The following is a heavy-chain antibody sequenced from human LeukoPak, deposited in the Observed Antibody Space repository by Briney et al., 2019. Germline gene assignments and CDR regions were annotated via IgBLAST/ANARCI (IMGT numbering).Heavy chain of an antibody. V-gene: IGHV4-34*01. CDR2: INHSGST. D-gene: IGHD5-12*01. Sequence: SETLSLTCAVYGGSFSGYYWSWIRQPPGKGLEWIGEINHSGSTNCNPSLKSRVTISVDTSKNQFSLKLSSVTAADTAVYYCARGRGYSGYEVGYWGQGTLVTVSS. CDR1: GGSFSGYY. CDR3: ARGRGYSGYEVGY. J-gene: IGHJ4*02.